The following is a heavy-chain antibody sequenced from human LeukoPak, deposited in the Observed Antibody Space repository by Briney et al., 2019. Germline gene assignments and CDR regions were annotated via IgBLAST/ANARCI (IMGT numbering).Heavy chain of an antibody. D-gene: IGHD6-19*01. CDR1: GYNFNAYN. V-gene: IGHV1-2*02. Sequence: AAVKVSCKASGYNFNAYNIQWVRQARGLGLEWMGWIDPKNGHTTYAEKFKGRVMVTRDTSITAVYMELRSLRSDDTAVYYCSRDVSGDGRVYIDHWGPGTSVSVSS. J-gene: IGHJ4*02. CDR2: IDPKNGHT. CDR3: SRDVSGDGRVYIDH.